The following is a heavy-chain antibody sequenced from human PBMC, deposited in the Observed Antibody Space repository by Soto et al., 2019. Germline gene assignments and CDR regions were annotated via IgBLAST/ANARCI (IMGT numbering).Heavy chain of an antibody. J-gene: IGHJ6*02. D-gene: IGHD4-17*01. CDR3: AKLATVTIVYYYYYGMDV. CDR1: GFTFSSYA. Sequence: PGGSLRLSCAASGFTFSSYAMSWVRQAPGKGLEWVSAISGSGGSTYYADSVKGRFTISRDNSKNTLYLQMNSLRAEDTAVYYCAKLATVTIVYYYYYGMDVWGPGTTVTVSS. V-gene: IGHV3-23*01. CDR2: ISGSGGST.